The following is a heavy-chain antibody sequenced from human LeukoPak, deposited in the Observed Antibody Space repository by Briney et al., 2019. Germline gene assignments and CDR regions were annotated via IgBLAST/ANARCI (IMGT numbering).Heavy chain of an antibody. J-gene: IGHJ4*02. CDR1: GFPFSNYW. CDR2: IDNGGSDT. Sequence: GGSLRLSCAASGFPFSNYWMHWVRQAPGKGLVWVSRIDNGGSDTRHADSVKGRFTISRDNAKNTLYLQMNSLRAEDTAVYYCARVREDSSSTGVFDYWGQGTLVTVSS. CDR3: ARVREDSSSTGVFDY. V-gene: IGHV3-74*01. D-gene: IGHD6-13*01.